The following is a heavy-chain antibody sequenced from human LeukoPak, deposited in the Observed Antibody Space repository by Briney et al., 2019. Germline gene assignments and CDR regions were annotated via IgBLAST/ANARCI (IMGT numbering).Heavy chain of an antibody. Sequence: PGGSLRLSCAASGFTFSSHWMSWVRQAPGKGLEWVANIKQDGSEKYYVDSVKGRFTISRDNAKNSLYLQMNSLRAEDTAVYYCARILWFGEFAFDYWGQGTLVTVSS. CDR2: IKQDGSEK. V-gene: IGHV3-7*01. J-gene: IGHJ4*02. D-gene: IGHD3-10*01. CDR3: ARILWFGEFAFDY. CDR1: GFTFSSHW.